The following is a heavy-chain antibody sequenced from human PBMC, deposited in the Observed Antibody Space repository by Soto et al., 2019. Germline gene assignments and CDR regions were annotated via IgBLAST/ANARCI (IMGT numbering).Heavy chain of an antibody. CDR3: ARVQARRYGSGYWFDP. CDR2: IYYSGST. D-gene: IGHD3-10*01. Sequence: LSLTCTVSGGSISSGGYYWSWIRQHPGKGLEWIGYIYYSGSTYYNPSLKSRVTISVDTSKNQFSLKLSSVTAADTAVYYCARVQARRYGSGYWFDPWGQGTLVTVSS. J-gene: IGHJ5*02. V-gene: IGHV4-31*03. CDR1: GGSISSGGYY.